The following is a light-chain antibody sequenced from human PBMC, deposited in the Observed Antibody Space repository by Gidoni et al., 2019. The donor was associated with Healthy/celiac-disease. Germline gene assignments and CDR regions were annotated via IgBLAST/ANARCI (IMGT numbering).Light chain of an antibody. J-gene: IGKJ1*01. CDR3: QQSYSTPWT. V-gene: IGKV1-39*01. CDR1: QSISSY. CDR2: AAS. Sequence: QITQSPSSLSASVGDRVTITCRASQSISSYLNWYQQKPGKAPKLLIYAASSLQSGVPSRFSGSGSGTDFTLTISSLQPEDFATYYCQQSYSTPWTFGQGTKVEIK.